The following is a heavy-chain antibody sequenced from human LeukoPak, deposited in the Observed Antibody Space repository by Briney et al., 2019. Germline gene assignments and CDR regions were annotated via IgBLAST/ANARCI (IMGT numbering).Heavy chain of an antibody. V-gene: IGHV3-74*01. J-gene: IGHJ3*02. CDR1: GFTFSSYW. Sequence: TGGSLRLSCAASGFTFSSYWMHWVRQAPGKGLVWVSRINRDGSSTSYADSVKGRFTISRDNAKNTLYLQMNSLRAEDPVVYYCAKEGNYKDFGIWGRGSMVIV. CDR2: INRDGSST. CDR3: AKEGNYKDFGI. D-gene: IGHD3-10*01.